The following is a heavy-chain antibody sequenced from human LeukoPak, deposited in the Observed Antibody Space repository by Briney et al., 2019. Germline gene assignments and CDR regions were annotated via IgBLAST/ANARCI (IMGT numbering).Heavy chain of an antibody. CDR3: ARDSAGYDH. CDR1: GFTFNNYV. Sequence: QPGGSLRLSCAASGFTFNNYVMNWVRQAPGKGLEWVSYISSSSSTIYYADSVKGRFTISRDNAKNSLFLQMNSLRAEDAAVYYCARDSAGYDHWGQGTLVTVSS. CDR2: ISSSSSTI. J-gene: IGHJ5*02. V-gene: IGHV3-48*04. D-gene: IGHD5-12*01.